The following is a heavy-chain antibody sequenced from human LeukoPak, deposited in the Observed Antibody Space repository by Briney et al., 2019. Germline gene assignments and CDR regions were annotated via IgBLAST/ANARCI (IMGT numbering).Heavy chain of an antibody. CDR3: ARAFAPGIRKALWFGDSL. Sequence: GGSLRLSCAATGFTFSSYSMNWVRQAPGKGLEWVSYISSSSSTIYYADSVKGRFTISRDNAKNSLYLQMNSLGGDDTGVYYCARAFAPGIRKALWFGDSLRGQGTLVTVSS. D-gene: IGHD3-10*01. V-gene: IGHV3-48*01. J-gene: IGHJ4*02. CDR2: ISSSSSTI. CDR1: GFTFSSYS.